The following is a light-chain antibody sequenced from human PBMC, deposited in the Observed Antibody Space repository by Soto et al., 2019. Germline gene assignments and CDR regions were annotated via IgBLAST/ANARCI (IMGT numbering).Light chain of an antibody. J-gene: IGLJ1*01. Sequence: QSVLTQPPSASGTPGQRITISCSGSGSNIGSNTVTWYKQLPRTAPKLLIYTNNQRPSGVPDRFSCSKSGTSASLAISGLQSGDEADYYCATWDDSLNGYVFGTGNKVTVL. CDR1: GSNIGSNT. V-gene: IGLV1-44*01. CDR2: TNN. CDR3: ATWDDSLNGYV.